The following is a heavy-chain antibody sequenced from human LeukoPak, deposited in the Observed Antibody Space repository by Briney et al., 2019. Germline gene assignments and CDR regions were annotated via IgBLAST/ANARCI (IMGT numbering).Heavy chain of an antibody. CDR1: GYTFTSYY. CDR3: ARGARIWLQFKTSAGFDY. V-gene: IGHV1-46*01. CDR2: INPSGGNT. Sequence: PGASVKVSCKASGYTFTSYYMNWVRQAPGQGLEWMGMINPSGGNTNYAQKFQGRVTMTTDTSTGTVYMELRSLRSEDTAVYYCARGARIWLQFKTSAGFDYWGQGTLLTVSS. J-gene: IGHJ4*02. D-gene: IGHD5-24*01.